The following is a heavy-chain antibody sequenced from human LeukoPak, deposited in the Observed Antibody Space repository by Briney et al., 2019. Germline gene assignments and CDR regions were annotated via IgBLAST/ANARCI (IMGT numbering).Heavy chain of an antibody. D-gene: IGHD1-26*01. CDR1: GFTFDDYA. J-gene: IGHJ5*02. Sequence: GGSLRLSCAASGFTFDDYAMHWVRQAPGKGLEWVSGISWNSGTIGYADSVKGRFTISRDNAKNSLFLQMDSLRAEDMAFYYCAKGNSGSYSQDWFDPWGQGTLVTVSS. CDR2: ISWNSGTI. CDR3: AKGNSGSYSQDWFDP. V-gene: IGHV3-9*03.